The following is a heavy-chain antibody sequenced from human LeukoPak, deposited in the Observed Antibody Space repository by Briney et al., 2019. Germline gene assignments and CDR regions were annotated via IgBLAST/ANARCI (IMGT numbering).Heavy chain of an antibody. CDR3: ARGLYDSSGYPPTYFQH. CDR1: GFTFSSYS. Sequence: PGGSLRLSSAASGFTFSSYSMNWVRQAPGKGLEWVSSISSSSSYIYYADSVKGRFTISRDNAKNSLYLQMNSLRAEDTAVYYCARGLYDSSGYPPTYFQHWGQGTLVTVSS. CDR2: ISSSSSYI. D-gene: IGHD3-22*01. J-gene: IGHJ1*01. V-gene: IGHV3-21*01.